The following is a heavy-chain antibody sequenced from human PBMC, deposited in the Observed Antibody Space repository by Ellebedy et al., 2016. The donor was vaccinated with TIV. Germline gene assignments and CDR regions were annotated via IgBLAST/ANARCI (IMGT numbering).Heavy chain of an antibody. D-gene: IGHD1-26*01. J-gene: IGHJ5*02. CDR2: IYHSGNT. Sequence: MPSETMSLTCAVSGGSISSRGYSWSWIRQPPVKGLEWIGNIYHSGNTLYNPSPRSRVTLSVAKPKNQFSLRLTSATAADTAVYYCARESGIGATENWFDPWGQGTLVTVSS. CDR1: GGSISSRGYS. CDR3: ARESGIGATENWFDP. V-gene: IGHV4-30-2*01.